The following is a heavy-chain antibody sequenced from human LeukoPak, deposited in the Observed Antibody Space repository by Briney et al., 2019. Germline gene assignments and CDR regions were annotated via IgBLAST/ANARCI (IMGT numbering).Heavy chain of an antibody. CDR1: GFTFSSYA. CDR3: ARGLWAVAGGYFDY. D-gene: IGHD6-19*01. CDR2: ISYGGRNN. V-gene: IGHV3-30-3*01. Sequence: GGSLRLSCAASGFTFSSYAMHWVRQAPGKGLEGVADISYGGRNNYYAVSVKGRFTISRDNSKNTLSLQMNSLRAEDTAVYYWARGLWAVAGGYFDYWGQGTLVTVSS. J-gene: IGHJ4*02.